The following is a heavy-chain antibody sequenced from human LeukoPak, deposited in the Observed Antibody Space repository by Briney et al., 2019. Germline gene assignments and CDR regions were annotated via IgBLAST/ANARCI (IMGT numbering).Heavy chain of an antibody. CDR3: ARGSYDYGDPNFDY. V-gene: IGHV3-20*04. CDR2: INWNGGST. D-gene: IGHD4-17*01. Sequence: GGSLRLSCAASGFTFDDYGMSWVRQAPGKGLEWVSGINWNGGSTGYADSVKGRFTISRDNAKNSLCLQMNSLRAEDTALYYCARGSYDYGDPNFDYWGQGTLVTVSS. CDR1: GFTFDDYG. J-gene: IGHJ4*02.